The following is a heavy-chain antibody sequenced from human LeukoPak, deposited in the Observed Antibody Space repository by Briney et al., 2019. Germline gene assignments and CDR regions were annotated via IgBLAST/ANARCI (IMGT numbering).Heavy chain of an antibody. Sequence: GGSLRLSCAASGFTFSSYGMHWVRQAPGKGLEWVAVIWYDGSNKYYADSVKGRFTISRDNSKNTLYLQMNSLRAEDTAVYYCARFDFWSKYGMDVWGQGTTVTVSS. CDR1: GFTFSSYG. CDR2: IWYDGSNK. D-gene: IGHD3-3*01. J-gene: IGHJ6*02. CDR3: ARFDFWSKYGMDV. V-gene: IGHV3-33*01.